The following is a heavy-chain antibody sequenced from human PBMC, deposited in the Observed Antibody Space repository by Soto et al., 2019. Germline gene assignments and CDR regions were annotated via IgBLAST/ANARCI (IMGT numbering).Heavy chain of an antibody. J-gene: IGHJ5*02. CDR1: GFTFSSYG. D-gene: IGHD2-8*01. CDR2: TSYDGSNK. Sequence: GGSLRLSCAASGFTFSSYGMHWVRQAPGKGLEWVAFTSYDGSNKYSADSVKGRFTISRDNSKNTLYLQMNSLRAEDTAIYYCTKVKEVWVNGGPGSWGQGTLVTVSS. V-gene: IGHV3-30*18. CDR3: TKVKEVWVNGGPGS.